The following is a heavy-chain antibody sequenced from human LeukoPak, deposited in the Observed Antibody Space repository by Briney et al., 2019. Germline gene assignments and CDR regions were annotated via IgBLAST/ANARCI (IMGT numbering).Heavy chain of an antibody. CDR1: GFTFSSYG. CDR2: IRYDGSNK. CDR3: ARIQYYYDSSGRAEGDY. D-gene: IGHD3-22*01. J-gene: IGHJ4*02. Sequence: GGSLRLSCAASGFTFSSYGMHWVRQAPGKGLEWVAFIRYDGSNKYYADSVKGRFTISRDNSKNTLYLQMNSLRAEDTAVYYCARIQYYYDSSGRAEGDYWGQGTLVTVSS. V-gene: IGHV3-30*02.